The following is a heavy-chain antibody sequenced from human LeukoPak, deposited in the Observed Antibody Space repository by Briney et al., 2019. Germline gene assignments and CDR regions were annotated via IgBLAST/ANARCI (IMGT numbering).Heavy chain of an antibody. CDR1: GGSFSGYY. Sequence: SETLSLTCAVYGGSFSGYYWSWIRQPPGKVLEWIGEINHSGSTNYNPSLKSRVTIPVDTSKNQFSLKLSSVTAADTAVYYCARGRSYPRAAKYGMDVWGQGTTVTVSS. D-gene: IGHD3-16*02. CDR3: ARGRSYPRAAKYGMDV. CDR2: INHSGST. V-gene: IGHV4-34*01. J-gene: IGHJ6*02.